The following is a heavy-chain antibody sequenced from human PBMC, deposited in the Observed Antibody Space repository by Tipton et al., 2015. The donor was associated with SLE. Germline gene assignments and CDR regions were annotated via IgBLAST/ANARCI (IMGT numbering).Heavy chain of an antibody. CDR1: GFTFSSYW. V-gene: IGHV3-74*01. CDR3: GRGWPPNAIDI. J-gene: IGHJ3*02. Sequence: GSLRLSCEASGFTFSSYWMHWVRQGPGQGLMWVSGINREGSDTRYGDSAKGRFTISRDNAKNTLYLQMHSLRVDDTAVYYCGRGWPPNAIDIWGRVTTGSVSS. CDR2: INREGSDT.